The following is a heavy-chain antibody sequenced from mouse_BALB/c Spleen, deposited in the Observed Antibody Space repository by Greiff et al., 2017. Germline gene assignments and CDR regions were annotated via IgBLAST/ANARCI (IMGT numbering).Heavy chain of an antibody. CDR3: ARDYRRFAY. J-gene: IGHJ3*01. D-gene: IGHD2-14*01. V-gene: IGHV7-3*02. CDR2: IRNKANGYTT. CDR1: GFTFTDYY. Sequence: EVHLVESGGGLVQPGGSLRLSCATSGFTFTDYYMSWVRQPPGKALEWLGFIRNKANGYTTEYSASVQGRFTISRDNSQSILYLQMNTLRAEDSATYYCARDYRRFAYWGQGTLVTVSA.